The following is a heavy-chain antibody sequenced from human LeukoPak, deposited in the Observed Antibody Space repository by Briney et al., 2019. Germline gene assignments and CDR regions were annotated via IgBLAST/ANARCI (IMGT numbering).Heavy chain of an antibody. CDR2: IYSGGST. Sequence: GGSLGLSCAASGFIFSDYRMNWVRQAPGKGLEWVSVIYSGGSTYYADSVKGRFTISRDNSKNTLYLQMNSLRAEGTAVYYCARVYGHTYYYYYGMDVWGQGTTVTVSS. D-gene: IGHD5-24*01. J-gene: IGHJ6*02. CDR1: GFIFSDYR. V-gene: IGHV3-66*01. CDR3: ARVYGHTYYYYYGMDV.